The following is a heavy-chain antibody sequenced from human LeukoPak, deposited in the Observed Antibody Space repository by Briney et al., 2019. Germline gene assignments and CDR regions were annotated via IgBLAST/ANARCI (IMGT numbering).Heavy chain of an antibody. CDR1: GGTFSSYA. Sequence: ASVKVSCKASGGTFSSYAISWVRQAPGQGLEWMGRIIPILGIANYAQKFQGRVTITADKSTSTAYMELSSLRSEDTAVYCCARDVPTGRNYYYYGMDVWGQGTTVTVSS. J-gene: IGHJ6*02. CDR2: IIPILGIA. D-gene: IGHD4-17*01. CDR3: ARDVPTGRNYYYYGMDV. V-gene: IGHV1-69*04.